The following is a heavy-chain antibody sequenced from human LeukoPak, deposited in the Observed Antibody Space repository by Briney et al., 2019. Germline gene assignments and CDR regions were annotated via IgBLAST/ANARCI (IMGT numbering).Heavy chain of an antibody. CDR2: IRYDGSNK. V-gene: IGHV3-30*02. J-gene: IGHJ3*02. CDR1: GFTFSSYG. CDR3: AKESITMIVVEAFDI. Sequence: GGSLRLSCAASGFTFSSYGMHWVRQAPGKGLEWVAFIRYDGSNKYYADSVKGRFTISRDNSKNTLYLQMNSLRAEDTAVYYCAKESITMIVVEAFDIWGQGTMVTVPS. D-gene: IGHD3-22*01.